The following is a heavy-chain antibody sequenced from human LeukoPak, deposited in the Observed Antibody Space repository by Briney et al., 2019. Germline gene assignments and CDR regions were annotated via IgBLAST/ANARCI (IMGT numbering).Heavy chain of an antibody. D-gene: IGHD3-10*01. CDR1: GYTFTSYD. Sequence: ASVKVSCKASGYTFTSYDINWVRQATGQGLEWMGWMNPNSGNTGYAQKFQGRVTITRNTSISTAYMELSSLRSEDTAVYYCARGVWFGESYYFDYWGQGTLVTVSS. V-gene: IGHV1-8*03. J-gene: IGHJ4*02. CDR3: ARGVWFGESYYFDY. CDR2: MNPNSGNT.